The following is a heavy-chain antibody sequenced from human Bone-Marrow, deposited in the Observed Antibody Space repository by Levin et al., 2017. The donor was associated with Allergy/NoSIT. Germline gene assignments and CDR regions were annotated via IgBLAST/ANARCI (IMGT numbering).Heavy chain of an antibody. CDR3: ARDGSGYSYGSLLPVYFDY. J-gene: IGHJ4*02. Sequence: GGSLRLSCAASGFTFSSYGMHWVRQAPGKGLEWVAVIWYDGSNKYYADSVKGRFTISRDNSKNTLYLQMNSLRAEDTAVYYCARDGSGYSYGSLLPVYFDYWGQGTLVTVSS. CDR2: IWYDGSNK. V-gene: IGHV3-33*01. D-gene: IGHD5-18*01. CDR1: GFTFSSYG.